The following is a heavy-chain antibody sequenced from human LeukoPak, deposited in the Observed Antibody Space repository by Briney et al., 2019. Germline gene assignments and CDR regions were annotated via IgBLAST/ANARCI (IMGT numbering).Heavy chain of an antibody. CDR1: GYTFTSYY. CDR3: ARGYVWGSYRYVY. CDR2: INPNSGGT. J-gene: IGHJ4*02. Sequence: GASVKVSCKASGYTFTSYYMHWVRQAPGQGLEWMGWINPNSGGTNYAQKFQGRVTMTRDTSISTAYMELSRLRSDDTAVYYCARGYVWGSYRYVYWGQGTLVTVSS. D-gene: IGHD3-16*02. V-gene: IGHV1-2*02.